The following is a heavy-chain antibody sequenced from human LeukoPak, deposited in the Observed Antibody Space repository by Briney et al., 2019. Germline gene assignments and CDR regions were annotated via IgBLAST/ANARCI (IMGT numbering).Heavy chain of an antibody. Sequence: GGSLRLSCAASGFTFSSYAMSWVRQAPGKGPEWVSAISGSGGSTYYADSVKGRFTISRDNSKNTLYLQMNSLRAEDTAVYYCANLSTYYDILTGYRPEYFQHWGQGTLVTVSS. CDR1: GFTFSSYA. J-gene: IGHJ1*01. V-gene: IGHV3-23*01. CDR2: ISGSGGST. CDR3: ANLSTYYDILTGYRPEYFQH. D-gene: IGHD3-9*01.